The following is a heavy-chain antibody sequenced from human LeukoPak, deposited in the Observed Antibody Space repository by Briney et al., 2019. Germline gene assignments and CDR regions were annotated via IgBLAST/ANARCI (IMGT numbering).Heavy chain of an antibody. CDR3: ARGTLLLRYFDWHTRGWFDP. V-gene: IGHV4-34*01. CDR1: GGSFSSYY. Sequence: PSETLSLTYAVYGGSFSSYYWSWIRQPPGKGLEWIGEINHSGSTNYNPSLKSRVTISVDTSKNQCSLKLSSVTAADTAVYYCARGTLLLRYFDWHTRGWFDPWGQGTLVTVSS. J-gene: IGHJ5*02. D-gene: IGHD3-9*01. CDR2: INHSGST.